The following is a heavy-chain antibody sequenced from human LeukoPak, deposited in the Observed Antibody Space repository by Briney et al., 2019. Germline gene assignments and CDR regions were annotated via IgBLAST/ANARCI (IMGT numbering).Heavy chain of an antibody. CDR3: ARGSTSIAASVY. V-gene: IGHV3-21*01. CDR1: GFTFSSYS. J-gene: IGHJ4*02. D-gene: IGHD6-6*01. Sequence: GGSLRLSCAASGFTFSSYSMNWVRQAPGKGLEWVSSISSSSSYIYYADSVKGRFTISRDNAKNSLYLQMNSLRAEDTAVYYCARGSTSIAASVYWGQGTLVTVSS. CDR2: ISSSSSYI.